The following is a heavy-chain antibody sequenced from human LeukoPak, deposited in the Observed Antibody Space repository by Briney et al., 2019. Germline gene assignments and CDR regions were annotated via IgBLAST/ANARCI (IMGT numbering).Heavy chain of an antibody. J-gene: IGHJ4*02. D-gene: IGHD2-21*01. CDR1: GGSISSYY. CDR3: AKSDCGTIGCKLLNY. CDR2: IYYSGST. Sequence: PSETLSLTCTVSGGSISSYYWSWIRQPPGKGLEWIGYIYYSGSTNYNPSLKSRVTISVDTSKNQFSLKLSSVTAADTAVYYCAKSDCGTIGCKLLNYWGQGTLVTVSS. V-gene: IGHV4-59*01.